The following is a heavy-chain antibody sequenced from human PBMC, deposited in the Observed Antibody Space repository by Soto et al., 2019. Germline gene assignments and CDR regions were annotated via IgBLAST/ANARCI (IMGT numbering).Heavy chain of an antibody. V-gene: IGHV3-30-3*01. CDR1: GFTFSSYA. J-gene: IGHJ6*01. Sequence: QVQLVESGGGVVQPGRSLRLSCAASGFTFSSYAMHWVRQAPGKGLEWVAVISYDGSNKYYADSVKGRFTISRDNSKNTLYLQMNSLRAEDTAVYYCAREIIVLVPAATPHYYYYGMDVW. D-gene: IGHD2-2*01. CDR2: ISYDGSNK. CDR3: AREIIVLVPAATPHYYYYGMDV.